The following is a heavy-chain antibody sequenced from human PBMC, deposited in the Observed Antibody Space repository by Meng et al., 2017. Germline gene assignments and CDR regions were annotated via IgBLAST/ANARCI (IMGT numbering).Heavy chain of an antibody. CDR3: ARDWYDSSGYYLV. CDR1: GYTFTNYY. V-gene: IGHV1-46*01. Sequence: QVPVVPSGAEVKKPGAYVKISCKSSGYTFTNYYIHWVRQAPGQGLEWMGIINPSGGSTSYAQKFQGRVTMTRDTSTSTVYMELSSLRSEDTAVYYCARDWYDSSGYYLVWGQGTLVTVSS. D-gene: IGHD3-22*01. J-gene: IGHJ4*02. CDR2: INPSGGST.